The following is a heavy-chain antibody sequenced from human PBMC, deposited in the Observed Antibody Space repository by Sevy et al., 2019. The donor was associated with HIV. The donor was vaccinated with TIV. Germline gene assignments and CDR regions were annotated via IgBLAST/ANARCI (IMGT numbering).Heavy chain of an antibody. Sequence: ASVKVSCKASGYTFTGYYMHWVRQAPGQGLEWMGWINPNSGGTNYAQKFQGRVTMTRDTSISTAYMELSRLRSDDTAVYYCARGRGSPPYYYYYGMDVWGHGTTVTVSS. CDR3: ARGRGSPPYYYYYGMDV. CDR1: GYTFTGYY. J-gene: IGHJ6*02. V-gene: IGHV1-2*02. D-gene: IGHD3-16*01. CDR2: INPNSGGT.